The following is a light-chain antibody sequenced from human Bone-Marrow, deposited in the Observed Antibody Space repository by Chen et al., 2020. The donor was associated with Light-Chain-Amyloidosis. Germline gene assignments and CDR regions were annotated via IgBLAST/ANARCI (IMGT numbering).Light chain of an antibody. Sequence: DIVMTQSPDSLAVSLGERATINCKSSQSVLYSSNNKNYLAWYQQKPGQPPKLLIYWASTREFGVPDRISGGGSGTDFTLTISSLQAEDVAVYYCQQDYSNPPTFGQGTKLEIK. CDR1: QSVLYSSNNKNY. CDR3: QQDYSNPPT. J-gene: IGKJ2*01. V-gene: IGKV4-1*01. CDR2: WAS.